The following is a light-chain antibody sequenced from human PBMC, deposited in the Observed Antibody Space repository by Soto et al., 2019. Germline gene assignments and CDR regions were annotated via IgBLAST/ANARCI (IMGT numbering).Light chain of an antibody. J-gene: IGLJ1*01. CDR3: SAYSDIDTKV. V-gene: IGLV2-11*01. CDR1: SSDVGGYNY. CDR2: DVS. Sequence: QSALTQPRSVSGSPGQSVSISCTGTSSDVGGYNYVSWYQQHPGKAPKVMIYDVSKRPSGVSNRFSGSKSGTTASLTISGLQPEDEADYYCSAYSDIDTKVFGTGTKVTVL.